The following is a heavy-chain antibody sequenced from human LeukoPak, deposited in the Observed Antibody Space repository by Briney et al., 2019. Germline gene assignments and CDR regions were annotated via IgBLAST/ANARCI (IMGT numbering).Heavy chain of an antibody. V-gene: IGHV1-2*02. Sequence: ASVKVSCKASGYTFTGYYMHWVRQAPGQGLEWMGWINPNSGGTNYAQKFQGRVTMTRDTSISTAYMELSRLRSDDTAVYYCARPLGYCSGGSCPPWGNAFDIWGQGTMVTVSS. J-gene: IGHJ3*02. CDR2: INPNSGGT. CDR1: GYTFTGYY. D-gene: IGHD2-15*01. CDR3: ARPLGYCSGGSCPPWGNAFDI.